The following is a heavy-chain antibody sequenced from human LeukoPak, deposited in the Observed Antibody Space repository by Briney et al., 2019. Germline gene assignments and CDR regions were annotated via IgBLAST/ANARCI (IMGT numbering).Heavy chain of an antibody. D-gene: IGHD2-15*01. CDR2: VKEDGSEK. V-gene: IGHV3-7*01. CDR1: GFTFSNYW. CDR3: ARDKYCSDGNCDGGSKFDY. J-gene: IGHJ4*02. Sequence: PGGSLRLSCAASGFTFSNYWMRWVRQAPGKGLEWLANVKEDGSEKNYVDSVKGRFTISRDNAKSSVYLQMNRLRAEDTGVYYCARDKYCSDGNCDGGSKFDYWGQGTLVTVSS.